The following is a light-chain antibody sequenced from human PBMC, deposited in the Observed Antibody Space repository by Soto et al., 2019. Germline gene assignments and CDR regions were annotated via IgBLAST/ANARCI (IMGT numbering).Light chain of an antibody. Sequence: DLQVTQSPSSLSASVGDRVTITCQASQDISNYLNWYQQKPGKAPKLLIYDASNLETGVPSRFSGSGSGTDFTFTISSLQPEDIATYYCQQYDNLYTFGQGTKLEIK. CDR2: DAS. CDR1: QDISNY. CDR3: QQYDNLYT. V-gene: IGKV1-33*01. J-gene: IGKJ2*01.